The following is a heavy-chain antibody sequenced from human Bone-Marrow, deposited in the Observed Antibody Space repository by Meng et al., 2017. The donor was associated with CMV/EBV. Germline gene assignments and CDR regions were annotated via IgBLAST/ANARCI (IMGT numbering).Heavy chain of an antibody. CDR2: IYYSGST. V-gene: IGHV4-59*01. CDR1: GGSISSYY. CDR3: ARARAAFDI. Sequence: SEPLSLTCTVSGGSISSYYWSWIRQPPGKGLEWIGYIYYSGSTNYNPSLKSRVTISVDTSKNQFSLKLSSVTAADTAVYYCARARAAFDIWGQGTMVTVSS. J-gene: IGHJ3*02.